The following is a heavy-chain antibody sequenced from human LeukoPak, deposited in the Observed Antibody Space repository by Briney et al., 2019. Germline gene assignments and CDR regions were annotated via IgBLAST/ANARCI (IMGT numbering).Heavy chain of an antibody. CDR3: ARDQRGYGSGIYDY. D-gene: IGHD3-10*01. V-gene: IGHV1-18*01. CDR2: VSAYNGNT. J-gene: IGHJ4*02. Sequence: ASVKVSCKASGYTFTSYGISWVRQAPGQGLEWMGWVSAYNGNTNYAQKLQGRVTVTTDTSTSTAYMELRSLRSDDTAVYYCARDQRGYGSGIYDYWGQGTLVTVSS. CDR1: GYTFTSYG.